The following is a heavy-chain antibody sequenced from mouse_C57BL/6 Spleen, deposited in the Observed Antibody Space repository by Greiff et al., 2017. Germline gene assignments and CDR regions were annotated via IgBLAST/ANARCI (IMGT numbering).Heavy chain of an antibody. CDR1: GFTFSSYA. D-gene: IGHD1-1*01. J-gene: IGHJ4*01. CDR2: ISDGGSYT. V-gene: IGHV5-4*01. Sequence: EVKLVESGGGLVKPGGSLKLSCAASGFTFSSYAMSWVRQTPEKRLEWVATISDGGSYTYYPDNVKGRFTISRDNAKNNLYLQMSHLKSEDTAMYYCARETITTVVGDYWGQGTSVTVSS. CDR3: ARETITTVVGDY.